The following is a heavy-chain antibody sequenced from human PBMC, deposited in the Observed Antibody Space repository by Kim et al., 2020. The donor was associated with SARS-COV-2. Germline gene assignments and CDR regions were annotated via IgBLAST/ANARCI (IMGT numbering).Heavy chain of an antibody. D-gene: IGHD6-13*01. CDR3: ASSSSWYVFDY. Sequence: TYYNPSLKSRVTISVDTSKNQFSLKLSSVTAADTAVYYCASSSSWYVFDYWGQGTLVTVSS. J-gene: IGHJ4*02. CDR2: T. V-gene: IGHV4-39*07.